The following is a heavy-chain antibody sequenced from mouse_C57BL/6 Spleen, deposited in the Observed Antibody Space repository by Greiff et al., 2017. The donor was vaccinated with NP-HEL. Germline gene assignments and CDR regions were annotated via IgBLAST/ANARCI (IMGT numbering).Heavy chain of an antibody. V-gene: IGHV1-69*01. CDR1: GYTFTSYW. Sequence: QVQLQQPGAELVMPGASVKLSCKASGYTFTSYWMHWVKQRPGQGLEWIGEIDPSDSYTNYNQKFKGKSTLTVDKSSSTAYMQLSSLTSEDSAVYYCASRGVYGYDDYYAMDYWGQGTSVTVSS. J-gene: IGHJ4*01. CDR2: IDPSDSYT. D-gene: IGHD2-2*01. CDR3: ASRGVYGYDDYYAMDY.